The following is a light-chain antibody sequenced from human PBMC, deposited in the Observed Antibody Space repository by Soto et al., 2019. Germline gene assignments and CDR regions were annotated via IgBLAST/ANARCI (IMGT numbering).Light chain of an antibody. Sequence: VFTLSQGPLTLSPSAGATPTLSSSQRVTSNLLAWYQHKPGQAPRLLIYGASSRAAGIPHRFSGSGSGTDFTLTISRLEPGDFAVYYCQQYGSSPLTFGQGTRLEIK. CDR3: QQYGSSPLT. CDR1: QRVTSNL. J-gene: IGKJ5*01. V-gene: IGKV3-20*01. CDR2: GAS.